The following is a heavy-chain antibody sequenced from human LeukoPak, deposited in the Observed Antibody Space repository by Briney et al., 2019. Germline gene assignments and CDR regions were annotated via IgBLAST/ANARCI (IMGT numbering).Heavy chain of an antibody. CDR3: AREGGNWGEGYFDY. D-gene: IGHD7-27*01. V-gene: IGHV3-11*01. CDR2: ITSSGDTI. Sequence: GGSLRLSCAACGFTFSDYYMSWIRQVPGKELEWVSYITSSGDTIYYADSVKGRFTISRDIPENSVYLQMNSLRAEDTAVYYCAREGGNWGEGYFDYWGQGTLVTVSS. J-gene: IGHJ4*02. CDR1: GFTFSDYY.